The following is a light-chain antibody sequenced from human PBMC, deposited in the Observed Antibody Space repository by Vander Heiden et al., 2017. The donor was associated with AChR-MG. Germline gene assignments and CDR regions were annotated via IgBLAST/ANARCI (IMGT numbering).Light chain of an antibody. J-gene: IGKJ3*01. CDR3: QQDNSYPFT. V-gene: IGKV1-5*03. Sequence: IPMTQSPSTLSASVGDRVTITCRASQSIRSWLAWYQQKPGKAPKLLIYKASSLESGVPSSFSGSGSGTEFTLTISSLQPDDFATYYCQQDNSYPFTFGPGTKVDIK. CDR1: QSIRSW. CDR2: KAS.